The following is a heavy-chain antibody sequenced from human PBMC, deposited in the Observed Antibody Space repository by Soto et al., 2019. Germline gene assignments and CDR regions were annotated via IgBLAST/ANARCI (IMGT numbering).Heavy chain of an antibody. J-gene: IGHJ4*02. V-gene: IGHV3-48*03. CDR1: GFPFWTYE. CDR3: ARARTGDY. D-gene: IGHD4-17*01. Sequence: AGGSLRLSCAASGFPFWTYEMNWVRQAPGKGLEWVSYISSSGNNINYADSVKGRFTISRDNAKNSLSLQMNSLRADDSAVYYCARARTGDYWGQGTMVAVYS. CDR2: ISSSGNNI.